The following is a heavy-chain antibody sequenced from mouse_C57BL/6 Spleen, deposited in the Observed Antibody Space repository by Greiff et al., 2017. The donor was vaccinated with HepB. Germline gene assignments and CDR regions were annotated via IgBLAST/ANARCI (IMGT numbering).Heavy chain of an antibody. CDR1: GYTFTSYW. Sequence: VQLQQPGAELVRPGSSVKLSCKASGYTFTSYWMHWVKQRPIQGLEWIGNIDPSDSETHYNQKFKDKATLTVDKSSSTAYMQLSSLTSEDSAVYYCAKGRYYGSSSMDYWGQGTSVTVSS. CDR3: AKGRYYGSSSMDY. V-gene: IGHV1-52*01. J-gene: IGHJ4*01. CDR2: IDPSDSET. D-gene: IGHD1-1*01.